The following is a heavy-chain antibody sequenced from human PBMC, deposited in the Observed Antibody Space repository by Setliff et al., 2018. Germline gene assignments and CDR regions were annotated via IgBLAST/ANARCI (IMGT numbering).Heavy chain of an antibody. J-gene: IGHJ4*02. CDR3: ARAGSIAVAGKALDY. Sequence: PSETLSLTCAVSGGSISSSNWWSWVRQPPGKGLEWIGEINHSGSTNYNPSLKSRVTISVDTSKNQFSLKLSSVTAADTAVYYCARAGSIAVAGKALDYWGQGTLVTVSS. CDR2: INHSGST. V-gene: IGHV4-4*02. D-gene: IGHD6-19*01. CDR1: GGSISSSNW.